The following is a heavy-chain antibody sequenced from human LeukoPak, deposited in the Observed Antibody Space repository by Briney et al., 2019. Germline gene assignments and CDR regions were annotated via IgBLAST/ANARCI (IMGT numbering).Heavy chain of an antibody. J-gene: IGHJ4*02. CDR3: ARRYCSSTSCYGGEFDY. V-gene: IGHV1-2*06. Sequence: GASVKVSCKASGYTFTGYYMHWVRQAPGQGLEWMGRINPNSGGTNYAQKFQGRVTMTRDTSISTAYLQWSSLKASDTAMYYCARRYCSSTSCYGGEFDYWGQGTLVAVSS. CDR1: GYTFTGYY. D-gene: IGHD2-2*01. CDR2: INPNSGGT.